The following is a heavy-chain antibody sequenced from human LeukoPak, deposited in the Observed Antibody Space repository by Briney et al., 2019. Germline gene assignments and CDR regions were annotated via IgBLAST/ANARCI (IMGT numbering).Heavy chain of an antibody. CDR1: GFTFSSYG. V-gene: IGHV3-30*18. J-gene: IGHJ4*02. D-gene: IGHD1-26*01. CDR2: ISYDGSNK. CDR3: ANLQSGSYDGVDY. Sequence: GGSLRLSCAASGFTFSSYGMHWVRQAPGKGLEWVAVISYDGSNKYYADSVKGRFTISRDNSKNTLYLQMNSLRAEDMAVYYCANLQSGSYDGVDYWGQGTLVTVSP.